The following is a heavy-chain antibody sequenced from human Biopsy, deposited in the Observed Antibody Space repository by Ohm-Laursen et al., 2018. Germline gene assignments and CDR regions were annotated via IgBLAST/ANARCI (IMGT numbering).Heavy chain of an antibody. CDR1: GFTFNIYA. CDR3: ATAAYAPPYFDL. J-gene: IGHJ4*02. D-gene: IGHD4-17*01. Sequence: SLRLSCTASGFTFNIYAMAWVRQAPGKGLEWVSSITGGGNYINYADSVRGRFTISRDNSKNSVYLVMSSLRAEDTAVYFCATAAYAPPYFDLWGRGTVVTVSS. V-gene: IGHV3-21*06. CDR2: ITGGGNYI.